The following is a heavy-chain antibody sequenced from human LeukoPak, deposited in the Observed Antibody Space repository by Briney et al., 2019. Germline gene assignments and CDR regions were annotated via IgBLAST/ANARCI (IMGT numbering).Heavy chain of an antibody. Sequence: GGSLRLSCAASGFTFSSYGMHWVRQAPGKGLEWVAVISYDGSNKYYADSVKGRFTISRDNSKNTLYLQMNSLRAEDTAVYYCAKGVYYYDSSGYSLDAFDIWGQGTMVTVSS. D-gene: IGHD3-22*01. J-gene: IGHJ3*02. V-gene: IGHV3-30*18. CDR2: ISYDGSNK. CDR1: GFTFSSYG. CDR3: AKGVYYYDSSGYSLDAFDI.